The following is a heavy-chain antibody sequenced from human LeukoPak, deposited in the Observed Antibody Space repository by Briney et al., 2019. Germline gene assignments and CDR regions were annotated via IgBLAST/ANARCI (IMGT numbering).Heavy chain of an antibody. CDR3: ANDLRGYRDY. CDR1: GFTVGTYW. V-gene: IGHV3-74*03. D-gene: IGHD3-22*01. J-gene: IGHJ4*02. Sequence: CLSXAWAAAGFTVGTYWIRWVRQAAGRGSGWVALTNPDGRRTEYAGSGNGRFTISRDNAQNTLYMQMNRLPADDTAVYYCANDLRGYRDYWGQGTMVTVSS. CDR2: TNPDGRRT.